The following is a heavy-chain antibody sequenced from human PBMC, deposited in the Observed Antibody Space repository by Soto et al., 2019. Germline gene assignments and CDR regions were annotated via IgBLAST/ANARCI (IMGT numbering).Heavy chain of an antibody. CDR1: GYTFTRYY. CDR2: INPSGGST. D-gene: IGHD1-26*01. J-gene: IGHJ4*02. V-gene: IGHV1-46*01. CDR3: ARRVGAGVLDY. Sequence: ASVKVSCNASGYTFTRYYIHWVRQAAGQGLEWMGVINPSGGSTTHAQNFQGRVTVTRDTSTSTVYMEVSSLTSEDTAVYYCARRVGAGVLDYWGQGTPVTVSS.